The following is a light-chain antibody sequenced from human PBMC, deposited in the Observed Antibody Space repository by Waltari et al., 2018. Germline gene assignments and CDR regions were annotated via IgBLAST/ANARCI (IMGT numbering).Light chain of an antibody. J-gene: IGKJ1*01. CDR1: QSVSSN. Sequence: EIVMTQSPATLSVSPGARATLSCKASQSVSSNLAWYQQKPGQAPRHLIYGASTRATCIPAKCRGSGSGTDFTLTISSLQSEDFAVYYCQQYNKWPTFGQGTKVEIK. CDR2: GAS. CDR3: QQYNKWPT. V-gene: IGKV3-15*01.